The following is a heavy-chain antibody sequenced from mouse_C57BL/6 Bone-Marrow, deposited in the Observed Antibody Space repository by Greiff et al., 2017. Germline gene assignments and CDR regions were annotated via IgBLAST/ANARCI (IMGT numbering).Heavy chain of an antibody. Sequence: EVQVVESGGDLVKPGGSLTLSCAASGFTFSSYGISWVRQTPDKRLEWVATISSGGSYTYYPDSVKGRFTISRDNAKNTLYLQMSSLKSEDTAMYYCARQYYGRDYAMDYWGQGTSVTVSS. V-gene: IGHV5-6*01. D-gene: IGHD1-1*01. CDR1: GFTFSSYG. J-gene: IGHJ4*01. CDR3: ARQYYGRDYAMDY. CDR2: ISSGGSYT.